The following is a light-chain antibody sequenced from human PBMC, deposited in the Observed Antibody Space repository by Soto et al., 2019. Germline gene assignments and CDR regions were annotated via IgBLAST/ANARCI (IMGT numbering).Light chain of an antibody. J-gene: IGKJ1*01. CDR3: QQYGSSGT. CDR1: QSVSNNY. Sequence: EIVFKQSPGRLSLSTGERATLSCRASQSVSNNYLAWYQQKPGQAPRLLIYGESNRATGIPDRFSGSGSGTDFTLTISRLEPEDFAVYYCQQYGSSGTFGQGTKVDIK. CDR2: GES. V-gene: IGKV3-20*01.